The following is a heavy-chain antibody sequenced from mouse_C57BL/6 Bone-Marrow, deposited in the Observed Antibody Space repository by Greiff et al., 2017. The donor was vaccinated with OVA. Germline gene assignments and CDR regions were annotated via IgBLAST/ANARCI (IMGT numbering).Heavy chain of an antibody. Sequence: QVQLQQSGAELVRPGTSVKLSCKASGYTFTSYWMHWVKQRPGQGLEWIGVIDPSDSYTNYNQKFKGKATLTVDTSSSTAYMQLSSLTSEDSAVYYCARFGSSYEWYFDVWGTGTTVTVSS. D-gene: IGHD1-1*01. J-gene: IGHJ1*03. V-gene: IGHV1-59*01. CDR1: GYTFTSYW. CDR2: IDPSDSYT. CDR3: ARFGSSYEWYFDV.